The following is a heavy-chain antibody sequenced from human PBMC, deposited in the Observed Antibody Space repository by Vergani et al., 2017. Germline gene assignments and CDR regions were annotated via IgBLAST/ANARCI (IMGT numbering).Heavy chain of an antibody. Sequence: QVQLVQSGAEVKKPGASVKVSCKASGYTFTGYYMHWVRQAPGQGLEWMGWINPNSGGTNYAQKFQGRVTMTRDTSISTAYMVLSRLRSDDTAVYYCARGTEADCGGDCSFDYWGQGTLVTVSS. CDR2: INPNSGGT. CDR3: ARGTEADCGGDCSFDY. D-gene: IGHD2-21*02. CDR1: GYTFTGYY. J-gene: IGHJ4*02. V-gene: IGHV1-2*02.